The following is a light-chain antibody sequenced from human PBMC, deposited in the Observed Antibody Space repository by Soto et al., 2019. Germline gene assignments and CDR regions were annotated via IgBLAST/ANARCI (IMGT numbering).Light chain of an antibody. Sequence: QSALTQPASVSGSPGQSITISCTGTSSDIGYYNYVSWFQQHPGKAPKLIISQVTNRPSGLSTRFSGSKSGNTASLTISGLQAEDEALYYGSSNKIGSTYVFGTGTKLTVL. CDR3: SSNKIGSTYV. V-gene: IGLV2-14*01. CDR2: QVT. CDR1: SSDIGYYNY. J-gene: IGLJ1*01.